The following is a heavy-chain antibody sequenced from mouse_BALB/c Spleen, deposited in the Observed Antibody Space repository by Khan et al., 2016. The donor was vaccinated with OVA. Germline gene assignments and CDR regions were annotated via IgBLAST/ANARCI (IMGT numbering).Heavy chain of an antibody. CDR1: GYAFSSYW. V-gene: IGHV1-80*01. CDR2: IYPGDGDT. D-gene: IGHD4-1*01. CDR3: ARKGDWGHSMDH. Sequence: QVQLQQSGAELVRPGSSVKISCKASGYAFSSYWMNWVKQRPGQGLEWIGQIYPGDGDTNYNGKFKGKATLTADKSSSTAYMQLSSLTSEDSAVXFWARKGDWGHSMDHWGQGTSVTVSS. J-gene: IGHJ4*01.